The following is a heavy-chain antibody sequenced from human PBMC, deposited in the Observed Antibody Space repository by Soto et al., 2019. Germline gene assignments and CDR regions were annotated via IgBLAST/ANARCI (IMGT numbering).Heavy chain of an antibody. Sequence: EVQLVESGGGLVQPGGSLRLSCAASGFTFSNYWMVWVRQAPEKGPEWVATIKQAGSENYYVDSVKGRFTISRDNTKNSLYLQMNSLRAADTALYYCARETSADSFWGQGTLVTVSS. CDR2: IKQAGSEN. V-gene: IGHV3-7*01. CDR3: ARETSADSF. J-gene: IGHJ4*02. CDR1: GFTFSNYW. D-gene: IGHD2-21*01.